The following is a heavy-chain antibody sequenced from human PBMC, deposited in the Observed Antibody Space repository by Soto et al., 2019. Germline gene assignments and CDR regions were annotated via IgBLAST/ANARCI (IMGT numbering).Heavy chain of an antibody. J-gene: IGHJ4*02. CDR3: ARGQRHDY. CDR2: INHSGSA. CDR1: GGSFSGYY. V-gene: IGHV4-34*01. Sequence: QVQLQQWGAGLLKPSETLSLTCAVYGGSFSGYYWSWIRQPPGKGLEWIGEINHSGSANYNPSLKSRVTISVDTSKNQFSLKLSSVTAADTAVYYCARGQRHDYWGQGTLVTVSS.